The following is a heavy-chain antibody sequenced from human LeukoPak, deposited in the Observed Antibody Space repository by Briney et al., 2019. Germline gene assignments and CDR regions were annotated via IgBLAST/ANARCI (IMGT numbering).Heavy chain of an antibody. J-gene: IGHJ5*02. CDR1: GGTFSSYA. CDR3: ARDGGTGGHDQYQLLFWLDP. Sequence: SVKVSCKASGGTFSSYAISWVRQALGQGLEWMGGIIPIFGTANYAQKFQGRVTITADESTSTAYMELSSLRPEDTAVYYCARDGGTGGHDQYQLLFWLDPWGQGTLVTVSS. D-gene: IGHD2-2*01. V-gene: IGHV1-69*13. CDR2: IIPIFGTA.